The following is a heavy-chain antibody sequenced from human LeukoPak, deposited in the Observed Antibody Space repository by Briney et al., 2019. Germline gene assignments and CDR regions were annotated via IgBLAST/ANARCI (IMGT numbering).Heavy chain of an antibody. CDR2: ISSGSRYI. CDR1: GFTFNNYN. D-gene: IGHD2-15*01. CDR3: AKCSRGNCYHSDDH. V-gene: IGHV3-21*01. Sequence: PGGSLRLSCAASGFTFNNYNMNWVRQAPGKGLEWVSSISSGSRYIYYADSVKGRFTISRDNAKDSLYLQMNSLRAEDTAVYYCAKCSRGNCYHSDDHWGQGTLVTVSP. J-gene: IGHJ5*02.